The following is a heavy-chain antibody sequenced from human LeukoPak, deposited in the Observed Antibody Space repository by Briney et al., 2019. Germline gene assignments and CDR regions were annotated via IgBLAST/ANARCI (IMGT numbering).Heavy chain of an antibody. D-gene: IGHD2-21*01. CDR1: GFTVSTYA. V-gene: IGHV3-23*01. CDR3: ARGDSDGDGLYDH. Sequence: SGGSLRLSCVASGFTVSTYAMSWVRQFPGKGLEWVSSISGAGGNTYYGDTVRGRFSISRDNSKNTLSLQMNSLRAEDTAVYYCARGDSDGDGLYDHWGQGTLVTVSS. CDR2: ISGAGGNT. J-gene: IGHJ4*02.